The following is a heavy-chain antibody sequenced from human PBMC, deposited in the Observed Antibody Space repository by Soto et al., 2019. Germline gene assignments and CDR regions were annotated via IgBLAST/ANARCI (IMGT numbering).Heavy chain of an antibody. CDR2: ISGSGRTT. Sequence: SLRLSCAASGFTFSSYAMTWVRQAPGKGLEWVSSISGSGRTTYYADSVKGRFTISRDNARNSLHLQMNSLRAEDTAVYYCLRGAFDIWGQGTVVTVSS. CDR3: LRGAFDI. V-gene: IGHV3-23*01. CDR1: GFTFSSYA. D-gene: IGHD4-17*01. J-gene: IGHJ3*02.